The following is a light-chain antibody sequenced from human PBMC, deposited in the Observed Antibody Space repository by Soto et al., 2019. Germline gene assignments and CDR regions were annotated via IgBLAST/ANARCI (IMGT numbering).Light chain of an antibody. Sequence: DNKMTQSPSTLSASVGDRVTITCRASQGIDDWLAWYQQKPGKATKLLIYRASNLETGVPSRFSGSGFGTEVTLTISSLQPDDFATYYCQEYNSYFGGGTKVEIK. V-gene: IGKV1-5*03. CDR1: QGIDDW. CDR2: RAS. CDR3: QEYNSY. J-gene: IGKJ4*01.